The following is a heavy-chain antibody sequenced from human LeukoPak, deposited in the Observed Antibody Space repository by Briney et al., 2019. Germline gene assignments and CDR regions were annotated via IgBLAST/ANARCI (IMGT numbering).Heavy chain of an antibody. CDR2: IWYDGSNK. CDR3: ARERRAAENWFDP. V-gene: IGHV3-33*01. CDR1: GFTFSSYG. Sequence: GRSLRLSCAASGFTFSSYGMHWDRQAPGKGLEWVAVIWYDGSNKYYADSVKGRFTISRDNSKNTLYLQMNSLRAEDTAIYYCARERRAAENWFDPWGQGTLVTVSS. J-gene: IGHJ5*02.